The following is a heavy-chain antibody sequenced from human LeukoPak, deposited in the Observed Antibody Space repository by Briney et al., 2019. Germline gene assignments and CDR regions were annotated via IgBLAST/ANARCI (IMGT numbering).Heavy chain of an antibody. CDR1: GFTFSSYA. CDR2: ISGSGGRT. D-gene: IGHD3-22*01. Sequence: GGSLRLSCAASGFTFSSYAMSWVRQAPGKGLEWVSAISGSGGRTYYADSVKGRFTIFRDNSKNTLYLQMNSLRAEDTAVYYCANLPTYYYDSSGYYSDYWGQGTLVTVSS. CDR3: ANLPTYYYDSSGYYSDY. J-gene: IGHJ4*02. V-gene: IGHV3-23*01.